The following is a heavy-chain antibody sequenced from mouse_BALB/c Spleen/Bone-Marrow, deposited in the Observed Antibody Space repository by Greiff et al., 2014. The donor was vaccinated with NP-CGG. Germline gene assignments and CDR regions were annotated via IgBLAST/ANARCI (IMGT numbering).Heavy chain of an antibody. CDR2: INSNGGST. J-gene: IGHJ2*03. V-gene: IGHV5-6-3*01. CDR1: GFTFSSYG. Sequence: EVMLVESGGGLVQPGGSLKLSCAASGFTFSSYGMSRVRQTPDKRLELVATINSNGGSTYYPDSVKGRFTISRDNAKNTLYLQMSSLKSEDTAMYYCARVWYFDYWGQGTSLTVSS. CDR3: ARVWYFDY.